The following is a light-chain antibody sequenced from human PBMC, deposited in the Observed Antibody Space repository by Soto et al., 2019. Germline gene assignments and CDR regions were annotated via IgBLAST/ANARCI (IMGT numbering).Light chain of an antibody. J-gene: IGKJ1*01. Sequence: EIVLTQSPSTLSLSPGERATLSCRASQSIGYYLAWYQEKPGQAPRLLIYDASIRATGIPARFSGSGSGTDFTLTISSLEPEDFAVYYCQQCYNWPQWTFGQGTKVDIK. V-gene: IGKV3-11*01. CDR2: DAS. CDR3: QQCYNWPQWT. CDR1: QSIGYY.